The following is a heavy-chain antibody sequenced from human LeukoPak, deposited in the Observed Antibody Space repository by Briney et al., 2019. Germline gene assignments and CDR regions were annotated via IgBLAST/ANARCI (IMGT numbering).Heavy chain of an antibody. CDR1: GFAYSGSS. CDR3: SRGHYGPDY. D-gene: IGHD3-16*01. CDR2: IQRDGSSP. J-gene: IGHJ4*02. Sequence: GGSLRLSCTASGFAYSGSSMHWVRQAPGKGLEWVSGIQRDGSSPTYADSVKGRFSISRDNAKGSVYLQVNILRAEDTAVYYCSRGHYGPDYWGQGTLVTVSS. V-gene: IGHV3-74*01.